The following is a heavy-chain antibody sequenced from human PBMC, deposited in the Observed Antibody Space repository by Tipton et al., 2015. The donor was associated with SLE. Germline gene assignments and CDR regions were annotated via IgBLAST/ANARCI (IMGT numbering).Heavy chain of an antibody. Sequence: LRLSCAASGFAFSDYAMSWVRQTSGKGLEWIGYIFRSGNAYYNPPLNSRVTISLDMSRNQFSLRLKSVTAADTALYYCVRVFRYDVWDHSREFGYFDSWGQGTLVSVSS. J-gene: IGHJ4*02. CDR1: GFAFSDYA. V-gene: IGHV4-30-2*01. CDR3: VRVFRYDVWDHSREFGYFDS. D-gene: IGHD3-3*01. CDR2: IFRSGNA.